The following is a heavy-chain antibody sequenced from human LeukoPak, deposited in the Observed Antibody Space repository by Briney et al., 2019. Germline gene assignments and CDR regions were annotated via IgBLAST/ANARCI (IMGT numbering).Heavy chain of an antibody. CDR3: ASRRDGYIPDAFDI. V-gene: IGHV3-66*01. Sequence: PGGSLRLSCAASGFTVSSNYMSWVRQAPGKGLAWVSVIYSGGSTYYADSVKGRFTISRDNSKNTLYLQMNSLRAEDTAVYYCASRRDGYIPDAFDIWGQGTMVTVSS. D-gene: IGHD5-24*01. CDR2: IYSGGST. CDR1: GFTVSSNY. J-gene: IGHJ3*02.